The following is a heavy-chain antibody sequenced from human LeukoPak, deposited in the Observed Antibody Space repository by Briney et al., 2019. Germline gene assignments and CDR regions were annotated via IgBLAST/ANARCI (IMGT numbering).Heavy chain of an antibody. V-gene: IGHV3-9*01. J-gene: IGHJ4*02. CDR2: ISWNSGSI. CDR1: GFTFDDYA. CDR3: AKDFGYDYVWGSYRSFDY. Sequence: PGRSLRLSCAASGFTFDDYAMHWVRQAPGKGLEWVSGISWNSGSIGYADSVKGRFTISRDNAKNSLYLQMNSLRAEDTALYYCAKDFGYDYVWGSYRSFDYWGQGTLVTVSS. D-gene: IGHD3-16*02.